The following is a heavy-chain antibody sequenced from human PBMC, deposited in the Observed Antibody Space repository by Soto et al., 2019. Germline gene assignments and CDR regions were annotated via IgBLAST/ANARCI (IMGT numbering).Heavy chain of an antibody. J-gene: IGHJ6*02. V-gene: IGHV1-8*01. D-gene: IGHD3-3*01. CDR2: MNPNSGNT. CDR1: GYTFTSYD. CDR3: ARGGYYDFWSGYSYYYYGMDV. Sequence: ASVKVSCKASGYTFTSYDINWVRQATGQGLEWMGWMNPNSGNTGYAQKFQGRVTMTRNTSISTAYMELSSLRSEDTAVYYCARGGYYDFWSGYSYYYYGMDVWGQGTTVTVSS.